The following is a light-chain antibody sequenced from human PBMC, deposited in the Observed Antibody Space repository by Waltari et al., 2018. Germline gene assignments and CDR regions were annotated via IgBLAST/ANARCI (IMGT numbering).Light chain of an antibody. V-gene: IGKV3-20*01. CDR2: DAS. CDR3: QQYGTSPT. CDR1: RSVTSTY. Sequence: EIVLTQSPGTLSLSPGERATLSCRASRSVTSTYLAWYQQKPGQAPRLLIYDASTRATGIPDRFSGSGSGTDFALTISRLEPEDFAVYFCQQYGTSPTFGPGTKVDVK. J-gene: IGKJ3*01.